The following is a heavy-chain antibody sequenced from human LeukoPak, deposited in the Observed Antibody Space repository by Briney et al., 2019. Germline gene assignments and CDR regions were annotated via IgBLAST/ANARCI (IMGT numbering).Heavy chain of an antibody. Sequence: SETLSLTCTVSGGSISYSNSYWGWIRQPPGKGLEWIGNIYFSGSTYYKHSLKSRVTISVDKSKNQFSLKLRSVTAADTAVYYCARASCGGGTCYDSRGWFDPWGQGTLVTVSS. CDR1: GGSISYSNSY. CDR3: ARASCGGGTCYDSRGWFDP. CDR2: IYFSGST. D-gene: IGHD2-15*01. V-gene: IGHV4-39*07. J-gene: IGHJ5*02.